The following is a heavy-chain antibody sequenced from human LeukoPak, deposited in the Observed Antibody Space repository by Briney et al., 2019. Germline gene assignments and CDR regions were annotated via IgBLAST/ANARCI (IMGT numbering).Heavy chain of an antibody. D-gene: IGHD3-9*01. CDR3: AKDPDDTLTGVPRGFDP. V-gene: IGHV3-33*06. J-gene: IGHJ5*02. Sequence: GRSLRLSCVASGFIFSNYYMHWVRQAPGKGLEWVAVIWFDGSNQYYADSVKVRFTISIDNSKNTLYLQMNSLRAEDTAVYYCAKDPDDTLTGVPRGFDPWGQGTLVTVSS. CDR1: GFIFSNYY. CDR2: IWFDGSNQ.